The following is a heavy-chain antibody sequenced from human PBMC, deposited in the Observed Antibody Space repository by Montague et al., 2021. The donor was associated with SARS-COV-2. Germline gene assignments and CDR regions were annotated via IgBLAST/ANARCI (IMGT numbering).Heavy chain of an antibody. CDR3: ARRITIYAFDI. Sequence: PALVKPRKTLTLTCTFSGFSLSTSGVGVGWIRQPPGKALEWLALIYWDDDKRYSPSLKSRLTITKDTSKNQVVPTMTNMDPVDTATYYCARRITIYAFDIWGQGTMVTVSS. J-gene: IGHJ3*02. V-gene: IGHV2-5*02. CDR2: IYWDDDK. D-gene: IGHD3-3*01. CDR1: GFSLSTSGVG.